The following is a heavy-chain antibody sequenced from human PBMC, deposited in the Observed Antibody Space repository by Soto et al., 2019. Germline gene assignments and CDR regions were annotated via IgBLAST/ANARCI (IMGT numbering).Heavy chain of an antibody. Sequence: TLSLTCTVSGGSISSGGYYWSWIRQHPGKGLEWIGYIYYSGSTYYNPSLKSRVTISVDTSKNQFSLKLSSVTAADTAVYYCARKRSEAAAGLYYYYYYMDVWGKGTTVTVSS. D-gene: IGHD6-13*01. CDR3: ARKRSEAAAGLYYYYYYMDV. CDR2: IYYSGST. V-gene: IGHV4-31*03. CDR1: GGSISSGGYY. J-gene: IGHJ6*03.